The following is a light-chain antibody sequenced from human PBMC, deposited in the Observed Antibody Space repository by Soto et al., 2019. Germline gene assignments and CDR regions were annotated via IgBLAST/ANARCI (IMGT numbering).Light chain of an antibody. Sequence: DVVMTQSPDSLAVSLGERATVNCKSSQSVLHSSNNKNYLAWYQQKPGQPPKLLIYWASTRESGVPDRFSGSGSGTDFSLTIRSLQAEDVAVYYCQQYHSIPYTFGQGTKLEIK. J-gene: IGKJ2*01. CDR2: WAS. CDR3: QQYHSIPYT. V-gene: IGKV4-1*01. CDR1: QSVLHSSNNKNY.